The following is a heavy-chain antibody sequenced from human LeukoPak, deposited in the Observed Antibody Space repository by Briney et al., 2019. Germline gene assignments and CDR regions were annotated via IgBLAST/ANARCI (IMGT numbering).Heavy chain of an antibody. J-gene: IGHJ4*02. CDR1: GGTFSSYA. V-gene: IGHV1-69*05. D-gene: IGHD2-15*01. CDR3: ARGADNSGGSCYY. CDR2: IIPIFGTA. Sequence: SVKVSCKASGGTFSSYAISWVRQAPGQGREWMGGIIPIFGTANYAQKFQGRVTITTDESTSTAYMELSSLRSEDTAVYYCARGADNSGGSCYYWGQGTLVTVSS.